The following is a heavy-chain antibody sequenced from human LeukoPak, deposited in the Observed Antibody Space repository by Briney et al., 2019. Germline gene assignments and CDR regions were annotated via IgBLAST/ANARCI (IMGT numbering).Heavy chain of an antibody. V-gene: IGHV3-74*01. CDR3: ARGPYSSSWLIQH. D-gene: IGHD6-13*01. CDR1: GFTFSSYW. J-gene: IGHJ1*01. CDR2: INSDGSST. Sequence: PGGSLRLSCAASGFTFSSYWMHWVRQAPGKGLVWVSRINSDGSSTSYADSVKGRFTISRDNAKNTLYLQMNSLRAEDTAVYYCARGPYSSSWLIQHWGQGTLVTVSS.